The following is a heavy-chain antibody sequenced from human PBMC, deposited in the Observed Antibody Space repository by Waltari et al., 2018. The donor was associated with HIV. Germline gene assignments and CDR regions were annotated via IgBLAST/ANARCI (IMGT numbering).Heavy chain of an antibody. CDR1: GYTFTSYC. J-gene: IGHJ1*01. CDR2: ISAYNGNT. D-gene: IGHD1-20*01. Sequence: VQSEREMKPPGASVKVSCKPHGYTFTSYCISWLRLAPGQGFEWVGWISAYNGNTNYAQKFRGRVTLTTDTSTSTAYMELRGLRHEDTAIYYCAREKGASDTYKAEYFQHWGRGTLVSVSA. CDR3: AREKGASDTYKAEYFQH. V-gene: IGHV1-18*01.